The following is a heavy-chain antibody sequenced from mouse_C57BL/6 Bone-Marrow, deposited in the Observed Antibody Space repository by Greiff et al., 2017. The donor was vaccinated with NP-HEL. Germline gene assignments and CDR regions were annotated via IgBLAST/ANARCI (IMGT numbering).Heavy chain of an antibody. CDR3: ARHYYGSPFAY. V-gene: IGHV5-6*01. D-gene: IGHD1-1*01. Sequence: EVHLVESGGDLVKPGGSLKLSCAASGFTFSSYGMSWVRQTPDKRLEWVATISSGGSYTYYTDSVKGRFTLTRDNAKNTLYLQISSLKSEDTAMYYCARHYYGSPFAYWGQGTLVTVSA. CDR2: ISSGGSYT. CDR1: GFTFSSYG. J-gene: IGHJ3*01.